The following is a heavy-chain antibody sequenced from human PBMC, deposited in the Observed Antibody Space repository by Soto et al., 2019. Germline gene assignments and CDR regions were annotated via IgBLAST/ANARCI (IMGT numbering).Heavy chain of an antibody. CDR1: GVTFSGYA. D-gene: IGHD2-2*01. CDR2: ISGSGGST. V-gene: IGHV3-23*01. CDR3: AKDEVPAAMAQNDAFDI. Sequence: PWGPLRLSCAAPGVTFSGYAVSWIRQAPGKGLEWVSAISGSGGSTYYADSVKGRFTISRDNSKNTLYLQMNSLRAEDTAVYYCAKDEVPAAMAQNDAFDIWGQGTMVTVSS. J-gene: IGHJ3*02.